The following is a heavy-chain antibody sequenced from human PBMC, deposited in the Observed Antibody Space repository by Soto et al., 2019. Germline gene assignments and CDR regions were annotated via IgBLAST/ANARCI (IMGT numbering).Heavy chain of an antibody. CDR3: ARSYGDYYYYGMDV. V-gene: IGHV4-39*01. D-gene: IGHD4-17*01. Sequence: PSETLSLTCTVSGGSIRSSSYYWGWIRQPPGKGLEWIGSIYYSGSTYYNPSLKSRVTIFVDTSRNQFSLKLSSVTAADTAVYYCARSYGDYYYYGMDVWGQGTTVTV. CDR2: IYYSGST. CDR1: GGSIRSSSYY. J-gene: IGHJ6*02.